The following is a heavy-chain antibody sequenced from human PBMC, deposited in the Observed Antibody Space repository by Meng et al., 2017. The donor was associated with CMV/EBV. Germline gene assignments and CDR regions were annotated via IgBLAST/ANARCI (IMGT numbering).Heavy chain of an antibody. Sequence: GSLRLSCAVYGGSFSGYYWSWIRQPPGKGLEWIGEINHSGSTNYNPSLKSRVTISVDTSKNQFPLKLSSVTAADTAVYYCAREYCSSTSCYSDAFDIWGQGTMVTVSS. CDR3: AREYCSSTSCYSDAFDI. CDR2: INHSGST. D-gene: IGHD2-2*01. V-gene: IGHV4-34*01. CDR1: GGSFSGYY. J-gene: IGHJ3*02.